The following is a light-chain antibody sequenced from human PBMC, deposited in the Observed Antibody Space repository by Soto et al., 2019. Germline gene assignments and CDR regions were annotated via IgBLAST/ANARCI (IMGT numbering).Light chain of an antibody. J-gene: IGKJ1*01. Sequence: EIQMTQSPSSLSASVGDRVTITFRASQGISTYLNWYQKKPGKAPKLLIYAASSLQSGVPSRFSGSGSETDFTLTISSLQPEDFATYSCKQSYSTPWTFGQGTKVDIK. CDR1: QGISTY. CDR2: AAS. CDR3: KQSYSTPWT. V-gene: IGKV1-39*01.